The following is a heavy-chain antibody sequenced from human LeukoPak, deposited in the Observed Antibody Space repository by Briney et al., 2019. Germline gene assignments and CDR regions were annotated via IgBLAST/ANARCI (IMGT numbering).Heavy chain of an antibody. CDR3: ARERKMQYCSSTSCYGNAFDI. V-gene: IGHV4-34*01. CDR1: GGSFSGYY. J-gene: IGHJ3*02. Sequence: SEILSLTCAVYGGSFSGYYWSWIRQPPGKGLEWIGEINHSGSTNYNPSLKSRVTISVDTSKNQFSLKLSSVTAADTAVYYCARERKMQYCSSTSCYGNAFDIWGQGTMVTVSS. D-gene: IGHD2-2*01. CDR2: INHSGST.